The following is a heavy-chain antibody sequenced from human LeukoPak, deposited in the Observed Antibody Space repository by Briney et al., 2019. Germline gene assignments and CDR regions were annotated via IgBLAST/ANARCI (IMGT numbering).Heavy chain of an antibody. V-gene: IGHV7-4-1*02. CDR3: ARQGPGYCSSTSCYGVDY. D-gene: IGHD2-2*01. Sequence: ASVKVSCKAPGYTFTSYAMNWVRQAPGQGPEWMGWINTNTGNPTYAQGFTGRFVFSLDTSVSTAYLQISSLKAEDTAVYYCARQGPGYCSSTSCYGVDYWGQGTLVTVSS. J-gene: IGHJ4*02. CDR2: INTNTGNP. CDR1: GYTFTSYA.